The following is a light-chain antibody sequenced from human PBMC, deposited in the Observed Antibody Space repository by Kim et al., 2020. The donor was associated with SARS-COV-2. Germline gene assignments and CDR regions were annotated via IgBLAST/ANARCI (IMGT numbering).Light chain of an antibody. CDR3: NSRDSSGNHLV. Sequence: ALGQTVRITCQGDRLRSYYASWYQQKRGQAPVLVIYGKNNRPSGIPDRFSGSSSGNTASLTITGAQAEDEADYYCNSRDSSGNHLVFGTGTKVTVL. CDR2: GKN. V-gene: IGLV3-19*01. CDR1: RLRSYY. J-gene: IGLJ1*01.